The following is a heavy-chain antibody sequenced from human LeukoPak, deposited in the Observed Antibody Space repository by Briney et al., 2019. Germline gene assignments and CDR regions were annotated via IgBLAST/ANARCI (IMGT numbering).Heavy chain of an antibody. Sequence: PSQALSLTCTVSGGSISSGSYYWSWIRQPPGKGLEWIGNIYRSGSTYYNPSLKSRVTMSVDTSKNQFSLKLSSVTAVDTAVYYCARTKYSSSWFDPWGQGTLVTVSS. D-gene: IGHD6-13*01. J-gene: IGHJ5*02. CDR1: GGSISSGSYY. V-gene: IGHV4-30-2*01. CDR3: ARTKYSSSWFDP. CDR2: IYRSGST.